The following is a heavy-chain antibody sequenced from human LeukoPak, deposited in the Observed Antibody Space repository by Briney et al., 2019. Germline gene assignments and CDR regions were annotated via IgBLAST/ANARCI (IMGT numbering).Heavy chain of an antibody. J-gene: IGHJ6*02. D-gene: IGHD6-13*01. CDR3: ARAAAGRAYYHHGMDV. V-gene: IGHV3-53*01. CDR1: GLTFRSDD. CDR2: LDSDGSP. Sequence: GGSLRLSCAAFGLTFRSDDMNWVRQAPGKGLEWVSILDSDGSPSYADSVKGRLTISRDNSKNTLDLQMNSLRAEDTAVYYCARAAAGRAYYHHGMDVWGQGTTVTVSS.